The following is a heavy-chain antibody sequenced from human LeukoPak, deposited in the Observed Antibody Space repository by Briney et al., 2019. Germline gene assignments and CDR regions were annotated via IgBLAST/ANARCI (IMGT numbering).Heavy chain of an antibody. V-gene: IGHV3-30*03. Sequence: PGRSLRLSCAASGFTFSSYGMHWVRQAPGKGLEWVAVISYDGSNKYYADSVKGRFTISRDNSKNTLYLQMNSLRAEDTAVYYCARDLDGDSSLGDYWGQGTLVTVSS. CDR2: ISYDGSNK. CDR3: ARDLDGDSSLGDY. J-gene: IGHJ4*02. CDR1: GFTFSSYG. D-gene: IGHD4-17*01.